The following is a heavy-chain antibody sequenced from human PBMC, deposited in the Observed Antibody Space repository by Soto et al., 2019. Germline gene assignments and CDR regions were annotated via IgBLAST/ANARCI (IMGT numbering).Heavy chain of an antibody. D-gene: IGHD1-26*01. Sequence: SQTLSLTCDISGDSVSSNTATWNWIRQSPSRGLEWLGRTYYRSKWFNDYAIFVKSRIIINPDTSKNQFSLHLSSVSPEDTAVYFCARSAYFAEYFQHWGQGSLVTVSS. V-gene: IGHV6-1*01. CDR1: GDSVSSNTAT. CDR2: TYYRSKWFN. CDR3: ARSAYFAEYFQH. J-gene: IGHJ1*01.